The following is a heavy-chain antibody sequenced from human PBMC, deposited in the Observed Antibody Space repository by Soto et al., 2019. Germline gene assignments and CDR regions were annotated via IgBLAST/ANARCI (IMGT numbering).Heavy chain of an antibody. D-gene: IGHD6-13*01. CDR1: GFTFDDYA. CDR2: ISGNSGSI. V-gene: IGHV3-9*01. J-gene: IGHJ5*02. CDR3: AKGRSSSSWYENWFDP. Sequence: EVQLVESGGGLVQPGRSLRLSCAASGFTFDDYAMHWVRQAPGKGLEWVSGISGNSGSIGYADSVKGRFTISRDNAKNSLYLQMNSLRAEDTALYYCAKGRSSSSWYENWFDPWGQGTLVTVSS.